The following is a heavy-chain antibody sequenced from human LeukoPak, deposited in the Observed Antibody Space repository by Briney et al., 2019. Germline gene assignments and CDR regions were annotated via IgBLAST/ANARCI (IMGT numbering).Heavy chain of an antibody. CDR3: AKDFWSGYYPNY. V-gene: IGHV3-23*01. D-gene: IGHD3-3*01. Sequence: GQSLRLSCAASGFTFSSYAVSWVRQAPGKGLDWVSGSGSGGSTYYEDSVKGRSTISRDNSKNTLYLQMNSLRAEDTAVYYCAKDFWSGYYPNYWGQGTLVTVSS. CDR1: GFTFSSYA. J-gene: IGHJ4*02. CDR2: SGSGGST.